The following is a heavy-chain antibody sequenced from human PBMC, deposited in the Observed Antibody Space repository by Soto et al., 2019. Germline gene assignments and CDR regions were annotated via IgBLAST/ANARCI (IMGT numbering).Heavy chain of an antibody. D-gene: IGHD3-9*01. V-gene: IGHV3-66*01. CDR1: GFTVSSNY. Sequence: ESGGGLVQPGGSLRLSCAASGFTVSSNYMSWVSQAPGKGLEWVSVIYSGGSTYYADSVKGRFTISRDNSKNTLYLQMNSLRAEDTAVYYCASATYYDMGAFDYWGQGTLVTVSS. CDR3: ASATYYDMGAFDY. J-gene: IGHJ4*02. CDR2: IYSGGST.